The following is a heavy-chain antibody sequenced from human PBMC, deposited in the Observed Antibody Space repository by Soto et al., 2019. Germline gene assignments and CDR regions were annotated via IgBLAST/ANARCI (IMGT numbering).Heavy chain of an antibody. J-gene: IGHJ6*02. CDR3: ARGGAQAASCWGGSHCVYGLDV. CDR2: ILHNGTT. CDR1: GGSFRGYY. D-gene: IGHD3-3*01. V-gene: IGHV4-34*01. Sequence: QVQLQQWGAGLLKPSETLSLTCAVNGGSFRGYYWNWIRQSPGKGLEWIGEILHNGTTNQNPSLNRRLTLSAYAYKNQCSLSLTSVAAADSAVYFCARGGAQAASCWGGSHCVYGLDVWGQGTTVTVSS.